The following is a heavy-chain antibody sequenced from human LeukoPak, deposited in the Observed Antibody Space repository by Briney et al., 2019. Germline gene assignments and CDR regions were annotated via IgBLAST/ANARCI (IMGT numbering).Heavy chain of an antibody. CDR1: GYTFTSYY. CDR2: INPTGGST. V-gene: IGHV1-46*01. J-gene: IGHJ2*01. D-gene: IGHD5-18*01. CDR3: ARARARWLTWYFDL. Sequence: RASVKVSCKASGYTFTSYYMHWVRQAPGEGLEWMGIINPTGGSTSYAQKFQGRVTMTRDTSTSTVYMELSSLRSENTAVYYCARARARWLTWYFDLWGRGTLVTVSS.